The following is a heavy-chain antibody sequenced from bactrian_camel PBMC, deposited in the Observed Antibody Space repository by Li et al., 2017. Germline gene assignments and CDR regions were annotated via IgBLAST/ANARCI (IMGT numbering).Heavy chain of an antibody. Sequence: DVQLVESGRGSVQTGGSLRLSCEYSGSTFDVSTMGWYRQVSGDECELVSSSSDDGSTYYADSVKGRFTISHDDAKNTLYLQMNSLNAEDTAIYYCAAELDYWSRGSCQPPNKFTFWGQGTQVTVS. J-gene: IGHJ4*01. CDR1: GSTFDVST. CDR2: SSDDGST. D-gene: IGHD2*01. CDR3: AAELDYWSRGSCQPPNKFTF. V-gene: IGHV3S66*01.